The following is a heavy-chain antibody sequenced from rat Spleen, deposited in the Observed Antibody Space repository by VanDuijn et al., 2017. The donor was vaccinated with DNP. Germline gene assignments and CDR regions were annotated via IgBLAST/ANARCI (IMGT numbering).Heavy chain of an antibody. V-gene: IGHV5-27*01. D-gene: IGHD4-3*01. J-gene: IGHJ3*01. Sequence: EVQLVESGGGLVQPGRSLKLSCTASGFTFSNYYMAWVRQAPTKGLEWVAFISTGGSSTYYRDSVKDRFTISRDNAKSTLYLQMDSLRSEDTATYYCTTQYNSGYGGFNYWGQGTLVTVSS. CDR2: ISTGGSST. CDR1: GFTFSNYY. CDR3: TTQYNSGYGGFNY.